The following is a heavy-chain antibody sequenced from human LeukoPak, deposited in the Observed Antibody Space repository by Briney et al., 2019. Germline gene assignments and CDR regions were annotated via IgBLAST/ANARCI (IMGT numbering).Heavy chain of an antibody. J-gene: IGHJ4*02. Sequence: PSETPSLTCTVSGGSIRSSSYYWGWIRQPPGKGLEWIGSIYYSGSTYYNPSLKSRVTISVDTSKNQFSLKLSSVTAADTAVYYCARLDTAMVPFDYWGQGTLVTVSS. CDR2: IYYSGST. D-gene: IGHD5-18*01. V-gene: IGHV4-39*01. CDR1: GGSIRSSSYY. CDR3: ARLDTAMVPFDY.